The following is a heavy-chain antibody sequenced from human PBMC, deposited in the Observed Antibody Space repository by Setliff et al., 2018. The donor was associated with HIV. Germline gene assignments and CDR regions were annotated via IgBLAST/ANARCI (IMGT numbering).Heavy chain of an antibody. Sequence: GGSLRLSCTASGFTFGDYAMSWVRQAPGKGLVWVSRINSDGSSTSYADSVKGRFTISRDNAKNTLYLQMNSLRAEDTAVYYCARAPPNSEYWGRGTLVTVSS. V-gene: IGHV3-74*01. CDR3: ARAPPNSEY. CDR2: INSDGSST. CDR1: GFTFGDYA. J-gene: IGHJ4*02.